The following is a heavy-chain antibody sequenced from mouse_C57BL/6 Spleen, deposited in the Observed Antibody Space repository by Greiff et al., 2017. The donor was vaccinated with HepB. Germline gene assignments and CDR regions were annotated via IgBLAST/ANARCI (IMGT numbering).Heavy chain of an antibody. Sequence: EVKLVESGGGLVQPGGSLSLSCAASGFTFTDYYMSWVRQPPGKALEWLGFIRNKANGYTTEYSASVKGRFTISRDNSQSILYLQMNALRAEDSATYYCARPNLVLYYYAMDYWGQGTSVTVSS. CDR3: ARPNLVLYYYAMDY. CDR2: IRNKANGYTT. D-gene: IGHD6-1*01. J-gene: IGHJ4*01. CDR1: GFTFTDYY. V-gene: IGHV7-3*01.